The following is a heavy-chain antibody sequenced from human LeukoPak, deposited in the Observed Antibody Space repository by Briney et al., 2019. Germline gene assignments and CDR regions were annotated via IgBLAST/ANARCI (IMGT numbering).Heavy chain of an antibody. CDR3: ASSIDGSRHRRFDY. V-gene: IGHV3-30*02. CDR1: GFTFSSYG. J-gene: IGHJ4*02. D-gene: IGHD5-24*01. CDR2: IRYDGSNK. Sequence: GGSLRLSCAASGFTFSSYGMHWVRQAPGKGLEWVAFIRYDGSNKYYADSVKGRFTISRDNSKNTLYLQMNSLRAEDTAVYYRASSIDGSRHRRFDYWGQGTLVTVSS.